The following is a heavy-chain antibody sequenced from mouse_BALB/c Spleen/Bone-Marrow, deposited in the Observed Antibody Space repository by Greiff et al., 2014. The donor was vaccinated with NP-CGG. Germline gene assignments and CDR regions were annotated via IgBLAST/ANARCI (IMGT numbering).Heavy chain of an antibody. CDR3: ARDNYGYDY. V-gene: IGHV2-6-7*01. D-gene: IGHD2-2*01. CDR1: GFSFTGYG. J-gene: IGHJ2*01. Sequence: VQLVESGPGLVAPSQILSITCTVSGFSFTGYGVNWVRQPPGKGLEWLGMICGDGSTDYNSALKSRLSISKDNSQSQVFLKMXSLQTDDTARDYCARDNYGYDYWGQGATLTVSS. CDR2: ICGDGST.